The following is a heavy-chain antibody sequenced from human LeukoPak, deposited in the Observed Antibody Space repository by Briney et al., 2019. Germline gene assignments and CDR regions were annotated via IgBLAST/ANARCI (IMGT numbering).Heavy chain of an antibody. CDR2: IKQDGSEK. CDR1: GFTFSSYW. D-gene: IGHD3-9*01. CDR3: AREGPSLGILTGYYGYYFDY. V-gene: IGHV3-7*01. J-gene: IGHJ4*02. Sequence: PGGSLRLSCAASGFTFSSYWMSWVRQAPGKGLEWVANIKQDGSEKYYVDSVKGRFTISRDNAKNSLYLQMNSLRAEDTAVYYCAREGPSLGILTGYYGYYFDYWGQGTLVTVSS.